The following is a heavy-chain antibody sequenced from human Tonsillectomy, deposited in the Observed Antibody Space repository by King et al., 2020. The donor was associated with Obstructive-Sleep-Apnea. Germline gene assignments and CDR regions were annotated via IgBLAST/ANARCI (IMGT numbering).Heavy chain of an antibody. CDR2: IKQDGSEK. CDR1: GFTVSSYW. Sequence: VQLVESGGGLVQPGGSLRLSCAASGFTVSSYWMSWVRQAPGKGLEWGANIKQDGSEKYSVDSVKGRFTTSRDNAKNSVYLQMNSLRVEDTAVYYCARPRGTAMVLDYWGQGTLVTVSS. CDR3: ARPRGTAMVLDY. V-gene: IGHV3-7*01. J-gene: IGHJ4*02. D-gene: IGHD5-18*01.